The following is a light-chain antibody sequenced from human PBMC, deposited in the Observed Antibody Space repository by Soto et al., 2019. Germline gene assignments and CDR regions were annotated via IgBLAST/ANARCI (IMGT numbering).Light chain of an antibody. J-gene: IGKJ1*01. Sequence: IRMTRSPSSFSASTGDRVTITCRASQGIRSALGWYQQKPGKVPKLLIYAASTLQSGVPSRFSGSGSGRDFTLTISSLQPEDFATYYCLLDYAYFWAFGQGTKVDIK. CDR1: QGIRSA. V-gene: IGKV1-6*01. CDR3: LLDYAYFWA. CDR2: AAS.